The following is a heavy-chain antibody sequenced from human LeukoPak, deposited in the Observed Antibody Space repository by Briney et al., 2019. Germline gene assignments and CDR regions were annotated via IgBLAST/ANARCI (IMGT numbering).Heavy chain of an antibody. CDR3: ARGFDAYYGFDI. CDR2: INQDGIEK. Sequence: GGSLRLSCAASGFNFTTYWMSWVRQAPGKGLEWAANINQDGIEKYYVASVKGRFTISRDNAKNSMYVQMNSLRAEDTAVYYCARGFDAYYGFDIWGQGTMVTVSS. CDR1: GFNFTTYW. D-gene: IGHD2/OR15-2a*01. V-gene: IGHV3-7*05. J-gene: IGHJ3*02.